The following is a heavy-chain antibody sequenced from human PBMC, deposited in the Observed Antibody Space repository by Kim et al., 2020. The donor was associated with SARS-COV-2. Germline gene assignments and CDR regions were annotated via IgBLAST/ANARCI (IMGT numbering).Heavy chain of an antibody. V-gene: IGHV1-24*01. CDR2: FDPEDGET. CDR3: ATDLRNYYDSSGYFP. J-gene: IGHJ5*02. Sequence: ASVKVSCKVSGYTLTELSMHWVRQAPGKGLEWMGGFDPEDGETIYAQKFQGRVTMTEDTSTDTAYMELSSLRSEDTAVYYCATDLRNYYDSSGYFPWGQGTLVTVSS. CDR1: GYTLTELS. D-gene: IGHD3-22*01.